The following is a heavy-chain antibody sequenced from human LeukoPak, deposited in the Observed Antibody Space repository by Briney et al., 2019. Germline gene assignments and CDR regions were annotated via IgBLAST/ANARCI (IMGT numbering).Heavy chain of an antibody. CDR1: GYTFTGYY. CDR3: AREDSSSWYWFDP. CDR2: INPNSGGT. V-gene: IGHV1-2*04. J-gene: IGHJ5*02. Sequence: ASVKVSCTASGYTFTGYYMHWVRQAPGQGLEWMGWINPNSGGTNYAQKFQGWVTMTRDTSISTAYMELSRLRSDDTAVYYCAREDSSSWYWFDPWGQGTLVTVSS. D-gene: IGHD6-13*01.